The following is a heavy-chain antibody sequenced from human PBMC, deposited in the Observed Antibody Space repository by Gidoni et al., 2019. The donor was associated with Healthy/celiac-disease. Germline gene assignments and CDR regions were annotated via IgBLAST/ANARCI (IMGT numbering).Heavy chain of an antibody. CDR1: GFTFSSYS. CDR2: ISSSSSYI. D-gene: IGHD3-3*01. V-gene: IGHV3-21*01. CDR3: ARAAAKGLRNFYYFDY. J-gene: IGHJ4*02. Sequence: EVQLVESGGGLVKPGGSLRLSCAASGFTFSSYSMNWVRQAPGKGLEWVSSISSSSSYIYYADSVKGRFTISRDNAKNSLYLQMNSLRAEDTAVYYCARAAAKGLRNFYYFDYWGQGTLVTVSS.